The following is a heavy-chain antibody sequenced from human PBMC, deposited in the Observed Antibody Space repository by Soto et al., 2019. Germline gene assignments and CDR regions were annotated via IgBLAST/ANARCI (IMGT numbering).Heavy chain of an antibody. J-gene: IGHJ4*02. V-gene: IGHV4-39*01. Sequence: ATLSLTCAISAGAISSYTYFWGWVRQPPGKGLEWIGSVHYSGSAYYNPSLKSRVTISVDTSKNQFSLRLSSVTAPDTAVYYCATTFSDTALESRFQSYFDYSGQGTQVNV. CDR3: ATTFSDTALESRFQSYFDY. D-gene: IGHD5-18*01. CDR1: AGAISSYTYF. CDR2: VHYSGSA.